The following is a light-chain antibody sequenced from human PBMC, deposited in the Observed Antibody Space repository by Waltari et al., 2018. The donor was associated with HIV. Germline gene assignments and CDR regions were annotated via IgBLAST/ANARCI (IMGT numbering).Light chain of an antibody. Sequence: DIQMTQSPSSLSASVGDRVTITCRASQSISTYLNWYQQKPGKAPKLLIYAASTSQTGVPSRFSGSRSGTDFTLTISSLQPEDFATYCCQHSYSTPWTFGQGTKVEIK. CDR1: QSISTY. CDR2: AAS. CDR3: QHSYSTPWT. J-gene: IGKJ1*01. V-gene: IGKV1-39*01.